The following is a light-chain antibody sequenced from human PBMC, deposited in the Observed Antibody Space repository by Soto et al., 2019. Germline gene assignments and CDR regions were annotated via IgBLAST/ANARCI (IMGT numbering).Light chain of an antibody. Sequence: SYELTQPPSVSVAPGKKARITCGGNNIGSKSVHWYQQKPGQAPVLVIYYDSDRPSGIPERFSGSNSGNTATLTISRVEAGDEADYYCQVWDSSSAHPVFGGGTKLTVL. V-gene: IGLV3-21*04. CDR3: QVWDSSSAHPV. CDR1: NIGSKS. CDR2: YDS. J-gene: IGLJ3*02.